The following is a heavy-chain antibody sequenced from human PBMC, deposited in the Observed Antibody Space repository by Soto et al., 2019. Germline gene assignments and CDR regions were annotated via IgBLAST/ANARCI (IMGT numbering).Heavy chain of an antibody. CDR2: ISAYNGNT. J-gene: IGHJ4*02. V-gene: IGHV1-18*01. CDR1: GYTFTSYG. D-gene: IGHD3-3*01. Sequence: ASVKVSCKASGYTFTSYGISWVRQAPGQGLEWMGWISAYNGNTNYAQKLQGRVTMTTDTSTSTAYMELRSLRSDDTAVYYCARDLLCSGYYMAFDYWGQGTLVTVSS. CDR3: ARDLLCSGYYMAFDY.